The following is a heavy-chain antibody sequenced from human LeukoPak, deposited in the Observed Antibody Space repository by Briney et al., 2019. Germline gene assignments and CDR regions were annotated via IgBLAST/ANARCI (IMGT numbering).Heavy chain of an antibody. CDR2: ISPISGGT. CDR3: ARLTLGADGFHY. D-gene: IGHD6-13*01. J-gene: IGHJ4*02. V-gene: IGHV1-2*02. CDR1: GYTFTDYY. Sequence: ASVKVSCKASGYTFTDYYLHWMRQAPGQGLEWLAWISPISGGTKYAQKFQGRVTLTRDTSISTAYMELSRLRSDDTAVYYCARLTLGADGFHYWGQGTLVTVSS.